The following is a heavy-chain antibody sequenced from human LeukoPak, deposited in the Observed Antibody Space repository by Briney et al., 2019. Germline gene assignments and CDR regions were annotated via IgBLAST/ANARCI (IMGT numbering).Heavy chain of an antibody. CDR1: GFTVSSSY. CDR3: AKDPKDYDFWSGPNWFDP. CDR2: FYSGGKT. J-gene: IGHJ5*02. D-gene: IGHD3-3*01. Sequence: PGGSLRLSCAASGFTVSSSYMSWVRQAPGKGLEWVSVFYSGGKTYYTDSVKGRFTISRDNSKNTLYLQMNSLRAEDTAVYYCAKDPKDYDFWSGPNWFDPWGQGTLVTVSS. V-gene: IGHV3-53*01.